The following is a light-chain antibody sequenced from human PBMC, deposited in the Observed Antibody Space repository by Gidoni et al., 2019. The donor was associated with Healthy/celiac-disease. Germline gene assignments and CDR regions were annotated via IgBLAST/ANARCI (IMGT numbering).Light chain of an antibody. CDR1: SSNIGSNT. Sequence: QSVLTQPPSASGTPGQRVTISCSGSSSNIGSNTVNWYQQLPGTAPKLLIYSNNQRPSGVPDRFSGSKSGTSASLDISGLQSEDEADYYCAAWDDSLNGRNWVFGGGTKLTVL. CDR2: SNN. CDR3: AAWDDSLNGRNWV. V-gene: IGLV1-44*01. J-gene: IGLJ3*02.